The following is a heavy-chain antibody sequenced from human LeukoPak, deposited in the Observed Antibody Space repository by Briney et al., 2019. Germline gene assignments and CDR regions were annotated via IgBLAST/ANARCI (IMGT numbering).Heavy chain of an antibody. D-gene: IGHD3-9*01. CDR2: INWSGGST. J-gene: IGHJ4*02. CDR1: GFTFDDYG. CDR3: ARGHLYYDILTGFSD. V-gene: IGHV3-20*04. Sequence: GGSLRLSCAASGFTFDDYGMSWVRQAPGKGLEWVSGINWSGGSTGYADSVKGRFTISRDNAKNSLYLQMNSLRTEDTALYYCARGHLYYDILTGFSDWGQGTLVTVSS.